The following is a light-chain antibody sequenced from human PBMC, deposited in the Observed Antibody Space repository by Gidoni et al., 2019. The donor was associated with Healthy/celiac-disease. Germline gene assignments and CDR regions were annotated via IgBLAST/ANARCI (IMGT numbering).Light chain of an antibody. CDR3: QQYYSTPQT. V-gene: IGKV4-1*01. J-gene: IGKJ2*01. CDR2: GAS. CDR1: QSVLYSSNNKNY. Sequence: DIVITQSPHSLAVSLGERATINCKTSQSVLYSSNNKNYLAWYQQKPGQPTKLLIYGASTRESGVPDRFSGSGSGTDFTLTISSLQAEDVAVYYCQQYYSTPQTFGQGTKLEIK.